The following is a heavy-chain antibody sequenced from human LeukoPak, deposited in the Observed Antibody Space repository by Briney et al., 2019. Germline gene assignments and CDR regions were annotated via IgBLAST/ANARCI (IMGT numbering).Heavy chain of an antibody. V-gene: IGHV3-20*04. D-gene: IGHD3-22*01. Sequence: GGSLRLSCAASGFTFSSYWMSWVRQAPGKGLEWVSGINWNSDSVGYADSVKGRFTTSRDNAKNSLYLQMNSLRAEDTAVYYCAREDSSGFDYWGQGTLVTVSS. CDR1: GFTFSSYW. CDR3: AREDSSGFDY. CDR2: INWNSDSV. J-gene: IGHJ4*02.